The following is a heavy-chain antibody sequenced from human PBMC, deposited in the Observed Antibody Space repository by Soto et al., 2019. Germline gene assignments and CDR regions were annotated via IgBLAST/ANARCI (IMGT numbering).Heavy chain of an antibody. J-gene: IGHJ4*02. V-gene: IGHV4-39*02. CDR1: GFSLTDGRMG. CDR2: IYYSGST. CDR3: AKDRYSSSPADY. Sequence: SGPTLVNPTETLTLTCSVSGFSLTDGRMGVSWIRQPPGKGLEWIGSIYYSGSTYYNPSLKSRVTISVDTSKNQFSQKLSSVTAADTAVYYCAKDRYSSSPADYWGQGTLVTVSS. D-gene: IGHD6-13*01.